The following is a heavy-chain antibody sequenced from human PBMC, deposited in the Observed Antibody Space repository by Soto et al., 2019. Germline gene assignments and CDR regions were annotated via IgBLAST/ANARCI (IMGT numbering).Heavy chain of an antibody. V-gene: IGHV5-51*01. CDR1: GYSFTSYW. CDR3: ARLAHLSLYGSGSYSYFDY. Sequence: GESLKISCKGSGYSFTSYWIAWVRQMPGKGLEWMGIVYPTDSGTRYSPSFQGQVSISVDKSISSAYLQWSSLQASDTAIYYCARLAHLSLYGSGSYSYFDYWGQGTQVTVSS. D-gene: IGHD3-10*01. CDR2: VYPTDSGT. J-gene: IGHJ4*02.